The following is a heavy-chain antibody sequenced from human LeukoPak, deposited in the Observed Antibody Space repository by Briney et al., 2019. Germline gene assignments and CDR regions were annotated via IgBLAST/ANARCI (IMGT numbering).Heavy chain of an antibody. CDR1: GITLSNYG. CDR3: AKRGVVIRVFLVGFHKEAYYFDS. D-gene: IGHD3-10*01. V-gene: IGHV3-23*01. CDR2: LSGSGGGT. Sequence: KPGGSLRLSCAVSGITLSNYGMSWVRQPPGKGLEWVAGLSGSGGGTNYADSVQGRFTISRDNPKNTLYLQMNSLRAEDTAVYFCAKRGVVIRVFLVGFHKEAYYFDSWGQGALVTVSS. J-gene: IGHJ4*02.